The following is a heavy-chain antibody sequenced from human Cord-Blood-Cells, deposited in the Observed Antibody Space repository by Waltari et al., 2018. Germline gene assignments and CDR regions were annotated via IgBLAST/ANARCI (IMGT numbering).Heavy chain of an antibody. CDR1: GYTFTSYG. Sequence: QVQLVQSGAEVKKPGASVKVSCKASGYTFTSYGISWVRQAPGQGLEWMGWISAYNGNTNYAQKLQGRVTMTTDTSTSTAYMELRSLRSDVTAVYYCARVCTPGFLEWLSPLAPLPTGPSSNSHRYYYYMDVWGKGTTVTVSS. V-gene: IGHV1-18*04. CDR2: ISAYNGNT. CDR3: ARVCTPGFLEWLSPLAPLPTGPSSNSHRYYYYMDV. J-gene: IGHJ6*03. D-gene: IGHD3-3*01.